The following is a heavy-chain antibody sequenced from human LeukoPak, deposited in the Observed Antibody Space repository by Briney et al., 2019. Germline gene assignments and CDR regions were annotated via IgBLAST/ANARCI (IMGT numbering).Heavy chain of an antibody. CDR2: INHSGST. CDR3: ARGPYGDYGEDAFDI. J-gene: IGHJ3*02. V-gene: IGHV4-34*01. CDR1: GGSFSGYY. Sequence: SETLSLTCAVYGGSFSGYYWSWIRQPPGKGLEWIGEINHSGSTNYNPSLKSRGTISVDTSKNQFSLKLSSVTAADTAVYYCARGPYGDYGEDAFDIWGQGTMVTVSS. D-gene: IGHD4-17*01.